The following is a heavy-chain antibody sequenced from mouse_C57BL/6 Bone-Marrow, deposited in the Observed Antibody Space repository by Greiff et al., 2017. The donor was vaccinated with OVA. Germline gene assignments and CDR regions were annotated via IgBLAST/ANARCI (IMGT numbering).Heavy chain of an antibody. V-gene: IGHV1-22*01. Sequence: VQLQQSGPELVKPGASVKMSCKASGYTFTDYNMHWVKQSHGKSLEWIGYINPNNGGTSYNQKFKGKATLTVNKSSSTAFMELRSLTSEDSAVYYCARGSSGYVFFDYWGQGTTLTVSS. J-gene: IGHJ2*01. CDR2: INPNNGGT. D-gene: IGHD3-2*02. CDR3: ARGSSGYVFFDY. CDR1: GYTFTDYN.